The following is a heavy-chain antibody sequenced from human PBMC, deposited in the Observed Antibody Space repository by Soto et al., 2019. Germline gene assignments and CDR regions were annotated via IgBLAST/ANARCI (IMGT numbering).Heavy chain of an antibody. CDR2: IYPGDSDT. V-gene: IGHV5-51*01. Sequence: PGESLKISCKGSGYSFTSYWIGWVRQMPGKGLEWMGIIYPGDSDTRYSPSFQGQVTISADKSISTAYLQWSSLKASDTAMYYCARQGYSYAPDPSYFDYWGQGPLVTVSS. CDR1: GYSFTSYW. J-gene: IGHJ4*02. CDR3: ARQGYSYAPDPSYFDY. D-gene: IGHD5-18*01.